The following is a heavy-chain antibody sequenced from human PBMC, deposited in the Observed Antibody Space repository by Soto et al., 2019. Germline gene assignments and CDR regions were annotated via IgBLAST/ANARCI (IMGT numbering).Heavy chain of an antibody. J-gene: IGHJ6*02. D-gene: IGHD2-2*01. CDR3: ARGGYCSSTSCYDPYYYYGMDV. CDR1: GYTFTSYG. CDR2: ISAYNGNT. Sequence: QVQLVQSGAEVKKPGASVKVSCKASGYTFTSYGISWVRQAPGQGLEWMGWISAYNGNTNYAQKLQGRVTMTTDTSTSTAYMELRSLRSDDTAVYYCARGGYCSSTSCYDPYYYYGMDVWGQGTTVTVSS. V-gene: IGHV1-18*01.